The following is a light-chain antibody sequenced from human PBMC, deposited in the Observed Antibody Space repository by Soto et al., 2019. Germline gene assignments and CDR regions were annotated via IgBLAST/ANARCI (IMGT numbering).Light chain of an antibody. CDR1: QSVSSD. J-gene: IGKJ4*01. V-gene: IGKV3-11*01. Sequence: EIVLTQSPATLSLSPGERATLSCRASQSVSSDLAWYQQKPGQAPRLLIYDASNRATGIPARFSGSGSGTDFTLTISSLEPDDFAVYYCQQRSNFVTFGGGTKVEIK. CDR3: QQRSNFVT. CDR2: DAS.